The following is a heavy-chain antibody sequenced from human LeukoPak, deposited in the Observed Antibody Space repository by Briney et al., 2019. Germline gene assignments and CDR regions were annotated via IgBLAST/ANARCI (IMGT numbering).Heavy chain of an antibody. V-gene: IGHV1-18*01. CDR3: ARDLAAAGNPNWFDP. CDR2: ISAYNGNT. D-gene: IGHD6-13*01. CDR1: GYTFTSYG. Sequence: GASVKVSCKASGYTFTSYGISWVRQAPGQGLEWMGWISAYNGNTNYAQKLQGRVTMTTDTSTSTAYMELRSLRSDDTAVYYCARDLAAAGNPNWFDPWGQGTLVTVSS. J-gene: IGHJ5*02.